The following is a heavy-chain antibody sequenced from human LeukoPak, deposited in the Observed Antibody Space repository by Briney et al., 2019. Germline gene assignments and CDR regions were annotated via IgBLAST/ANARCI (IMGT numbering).Heavy chain of an antibody. CDR3: ARDGSGYYDTSGYRN. V-gene: IGHV4-61*02. CDR1: GGSISSGSYY. CDR2: IYTSGST. Sequence: SETLSLTCTVSGGSISSGSYYWSWIRQPAGKGLEWIGRIYTSGSTNYNPSLKSRVTISLDTSKNQFTLKLSSVTAADTAVYYCARDGSGYYDTSGYRNWGQGTLVTVSS. J-gene: IGHJ4*02. D-gene: IGHD3-22*01.